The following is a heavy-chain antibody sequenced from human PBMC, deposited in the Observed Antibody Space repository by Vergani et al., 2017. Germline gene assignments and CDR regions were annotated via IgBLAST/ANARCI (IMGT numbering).Heavy chain of an antibody. J-gene: IGHJ4*02. CDR1: GFTFSSYA. CDR2: ISYDGSNK. Sequence: QVQLVESGGGVVQPGRSLRLSCAASGFTFSSYAMHGVRQAPGKGLEWVAVISYDGSNKYYADSVKGRFTISRDNSKNTLYLQMNSLRAEDTAVYYCARDISGYSSSWYDGAYYWGQGTLVTVSS. V-gene: IGHV3-30-3*01. D-gene: IGHD6-13*01. CDR3: ARDISGYSSSWYDGAYY.